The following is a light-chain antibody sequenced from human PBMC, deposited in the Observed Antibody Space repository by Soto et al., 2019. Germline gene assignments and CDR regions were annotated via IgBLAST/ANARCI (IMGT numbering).Light chain of an antibody. CDR3: SSYTSSSPLV. CDR2: DVS. J-gene: IGLJ3*02. CDR1: SSDVGGYNY. V-gene: IGLV2-14*01. Sequence: QSALTQPASGSGCPGQSITISCTGTSSDVGGYNYVSWYQQHPGKAPKLMIYDVSNRPSGVSNRFSGSKSGNTASLTISGLQAEDEADYYCSSYTSSSPLVFGGETKLTVL.